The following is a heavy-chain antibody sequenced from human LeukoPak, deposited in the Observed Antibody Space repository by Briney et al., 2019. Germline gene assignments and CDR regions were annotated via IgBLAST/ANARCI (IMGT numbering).Heavy chain of an antibody. CDR2: IRNNDNRYTT. CDR3: ASITVRGVMGDAFDI. J-gene: IGHJ3*02. V-gene: IGHV3-72*01. Sequence: SGGSLRLSCAASGFTFSDHYMDWVRQAPGRGLEWVGLIRNNDNRYTTEYAASVKGRFTISRDDSKNSLYLQMNSLKTEDTAMYYCASITVRGVMGDAFDIWGQGTMVTVSS. D-gene: IGHD3-16*01. CDR1: GFTFSDHY.